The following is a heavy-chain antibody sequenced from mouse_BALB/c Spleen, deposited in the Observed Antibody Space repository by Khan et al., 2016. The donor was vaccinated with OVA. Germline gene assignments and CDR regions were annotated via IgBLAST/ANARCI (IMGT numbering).Heavy chain of an antibody. CDR3: AKLMIYYFAY. CDR1: GYSLITYG. Sequence: VQLKESGPGLAAPSQSLSITCTVSGYSLITYGVSWIRQPPGKGLEWLGVIWGDGGTNYLSALISRLSISKDNSKNQVFLELNSLQTDDTATYYCAKLMIYYFAYWGQGTTLTVSA. D-gene: IGHD2-3*01. J-gene: IGHJ2*01. V-gene: IGHV2-3*01. CDR2: IWGDGGT.